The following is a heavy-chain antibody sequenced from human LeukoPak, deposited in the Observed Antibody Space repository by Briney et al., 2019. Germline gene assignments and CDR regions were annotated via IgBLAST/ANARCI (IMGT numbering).Heavy chain of an antibody. J-gene: IGHJ6*04. Sequence: PSETLSLTCTVSGGSISSYYWSWIRQPPGKGLEWIGYIYYSGSTNYNPSLKSRVTISVDTSKNQFSLKLSSVTAADTAVYYCARESGYYGSGSYYGDYYGMDVWGKGTRSPSPQ. D-gene: IGHD3-10*01. CDR3: ARESGYYGSGSYYGDYYGMDV. CDR2: IYYSGST. CDR1: GGSISSYY. V-gene: IGHV4-59*01.